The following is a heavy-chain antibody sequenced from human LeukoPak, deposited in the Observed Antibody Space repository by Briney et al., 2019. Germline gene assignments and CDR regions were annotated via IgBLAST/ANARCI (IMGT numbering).Heavy chain of an antibody. CDR3: ARSFSDRGFGVVIMEYYFDY. CDR2: IIPIFGTA. V-gene: IGHV1-69*13. CDR1: GYTFTSYY. D-gene: IGHD3-3*01. Sequence: GASVTVSCKASGYTFTSYYMHWVRQAPGQGLEWMGGIIPIFGTANYAQKFQGRVTITADESTSTAYMELSSLRSEDTAVYYCARSFSDRGFGVVIMEYYFDYWGQGTLVTVSS. J-gene: IGHJ4*02.